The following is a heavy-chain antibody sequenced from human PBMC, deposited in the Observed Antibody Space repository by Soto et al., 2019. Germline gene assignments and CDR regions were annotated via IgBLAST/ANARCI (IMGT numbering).Heavy chain of an antibody. CDR2: ISGSGGST. J-gene: IGHJ4*02. Sequence: EVQLLESGGGLVQPGGSLRLSCAASGFTFSSYAMSWVRQAPGKGLEWVSAISGSGGSTYYADSVKGRFTISRDNSKNTLYPQMNSLRAEDTAVYYCAKDGEYSSSWFDYWGQGTLVTVSS. D-gene: IGHD6-13*01. CDR3: AKDGEYSSSWFDY. V-gene: IGHV3-23*01. CDR1: GFTFSSYA.